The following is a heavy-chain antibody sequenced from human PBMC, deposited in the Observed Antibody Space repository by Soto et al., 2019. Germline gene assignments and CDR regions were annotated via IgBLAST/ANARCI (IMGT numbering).Heavy chain of an antibody. Sequence: EVQLVESGGGLVQPGGSLRLSCAASGFTFSNYDMHWVRQATGKGLEWVSGIGTAGDTYFPGSVKGRFTISRENAKNSLGLQMNSLRAGDTAVYYCARGRGYYDSSVYYDAFDIWGQGTIVTVSS. J-gene: IGHJ3*02. CDR1: GFTFSNYD. CDR2: IGTAGDT. V-gene: IGHV3-13*04. D-gene: IGHD3-22*01. CDR3: ARGRGYYDSSVYYDAFDI.